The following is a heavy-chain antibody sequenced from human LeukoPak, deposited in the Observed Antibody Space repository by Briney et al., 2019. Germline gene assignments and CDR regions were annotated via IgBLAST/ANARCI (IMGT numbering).Heavy chain of an antibody. V-gene: IGHV4-61*01. Sequence: SETLSLTCTVSGGSVSSGSYYWSWIRQPPGKGLEWIGYIYYSGSTNYNPSLKSRVTISVDTSKNQFSLKLRSVTAADTAVYYCARGTYYYDSSGYPGAFDIWGQGTMVTVSS. CDR3: ARGTYYYDSSGYPGAFDI. D-gene: IGHD3-22*01. CDR2: IYYSGST. CDR1: GGSVSSGSYY. J-gene: IGHJ3*02.